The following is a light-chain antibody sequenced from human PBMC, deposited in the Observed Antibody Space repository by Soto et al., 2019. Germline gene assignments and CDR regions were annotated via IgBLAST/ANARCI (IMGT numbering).Light chain of an antibody. J-gene: IGLJ1*01. CDR1: TSDVGLYNY. V-gene: IGLV2-14*01. CDR2: DVT. Sequence: QSALTQPASVSGSPGQSITISCAGTTSDVGLYNYVSWYQLHPGKAPKVMIYDVTNRPSGVSNRFSGSKSGSTASLTISGLQAEDEADYYCFSYRSNTTHVFRTGTKVTVL. CDR3: FSYRSNTTHV.